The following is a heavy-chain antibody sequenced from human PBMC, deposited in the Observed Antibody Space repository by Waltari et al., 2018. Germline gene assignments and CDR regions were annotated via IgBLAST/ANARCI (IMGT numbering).Heavy chain of an antibody. V-gene: IGHV4-34*01. CDR3: AREPYYDFWSGYYPYYFDY. CDR1: GGSFSGYY. J-gene: IGHJ4*02. D-gene: IGHD3-3*01. CDR2: INHSGST. Sequence: QVQLQQWGAGLLKPSETLSLTCAVSGGSFSGYYWSWIRQPPGTGLEWIGEINHSGSTNYNPSLKSRVTISVDTSKNQFSLKLSSVTAADTAVYYCAREPYYDFWSGYYPYYFDYWGQGTLVTVSS.